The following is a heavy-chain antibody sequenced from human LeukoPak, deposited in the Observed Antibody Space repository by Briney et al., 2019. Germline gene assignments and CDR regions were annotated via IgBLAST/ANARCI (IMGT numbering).Heavy chain of an antibody. CDR3: TTDIVVVPAAILYGMDV. V-gene: IGHV3-33*01. J-gene: IGHJ6*02. CDR2: IWYDGSNK. D-gene: IGHD2-2*01. CDR1: GFTFSSYG. Sequence: GGSLRLSCAASGFTFSSYGMHWVRQAPGKGLEWVAVIWYDGSNKYYADSVKGRFTISRDNSKNTLYLQMNSLRAEDTAVYYCTTDIVVVPAAILYGMDVWGQGTTVTVSS.